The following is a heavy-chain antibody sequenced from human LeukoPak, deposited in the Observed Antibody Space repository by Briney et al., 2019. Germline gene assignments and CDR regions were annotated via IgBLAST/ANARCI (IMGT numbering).Heavy chain of an antibody. Sequence: ASVKVSCKASGYTFTSYGISWVRQAPGQGLEWMGWMNPNSGNTGYAQKFQGRVTMTRNTSISTAYMELSSLRSEDTAVYYCARGSQTLWFGELPPNFDYWGQGTLVTASS. V-gene: IGHV1-8*02. CDR1: GYTFTSYG. CDR2: MNPNSGNT. D-gene: IGHD3-10*01. CDR3: ARGSQTLWFGELPPNFDY. J-gene: IGHJ4*02.